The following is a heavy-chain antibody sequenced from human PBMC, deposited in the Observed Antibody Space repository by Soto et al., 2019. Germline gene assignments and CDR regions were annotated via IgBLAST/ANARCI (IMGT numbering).Heavy chain of an antibody. CDR2: LDPEDGET. J-gene: IGHJ2*01. CDR3: ATASSIGGRLWYFDL. Sequence: ASVKVSCKASGYIFTDYYVYWVQQAPGKGLEWMGFLDPEDGETMYAEKFQGRITITADTSTETAYMELSSLRSEDTAVYYCATASSIGGRLWYFDLWGRGTLVTVSS. CDR1: GYIFTDYY. V-gene: IGHV1-69-2*01. D-gene: IGHD6-6*01.